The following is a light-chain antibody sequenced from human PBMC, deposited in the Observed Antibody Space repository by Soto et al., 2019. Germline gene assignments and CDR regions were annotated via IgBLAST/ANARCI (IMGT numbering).Light chain of an antibody. CDR1: ESVSKW. J-gene: IGKJ1*01. Sequence: DIQMTQSPSFLSASVGDKVTITCRATESVSKWLAWYQEKPGNPPRPLIYDASTLESGVPSRFGGSGSGTEFTLTISSLQADDFAIYYCQQYNSYSWTFGQGTKVEMK. CDR2: DAS. V-gene: IGKV1-5*01. CDR3: QQYNSYSWT.